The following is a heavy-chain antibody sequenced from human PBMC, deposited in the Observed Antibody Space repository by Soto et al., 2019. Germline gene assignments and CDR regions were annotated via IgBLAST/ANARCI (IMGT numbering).Heavy chain of an antibody. CDR1: GVSFNNNG. Sequence: QVQLVQSGAEVKKPGSSVKVSCKTSGVSFNNNGIAWVRQAPGHGLEWMGGVSPPFRTSNYARKFQGRISITADASTGTVNMELSSLTSEATAQYYCARVLYYGSGSYSPYGMDVWGQGTTVTVSS. CDR2: VSPPFRTS. V-gene: IGHV1-69*01. D-gene: IGHD3-10*01. J-gene: IGHJ6*02. CDR3: ARVLYYGSGSYSPYGMDV.